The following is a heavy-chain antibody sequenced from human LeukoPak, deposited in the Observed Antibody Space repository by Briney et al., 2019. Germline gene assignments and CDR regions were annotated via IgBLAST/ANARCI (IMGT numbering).Heavy chain of an antibody. J-gene: IGHJ4*02. D-gene: IGHD3-22*01. CDR3: ASPLNYDSSGYYDDY. Sequence: GGSLRLSCAASGLTFSSYWMSWVRQAPGKGLEWVANIKQDGSEKHYVDSVKGRFTISRDNAKNSLYLQMNSLRAEDTAVYYCASPLNYDSSGYYDDYWGQGTLVTVSS. V-gene: IGHV3-7*01. CDR1: GLTFSSYW. CDR2: IKQDGSEK.